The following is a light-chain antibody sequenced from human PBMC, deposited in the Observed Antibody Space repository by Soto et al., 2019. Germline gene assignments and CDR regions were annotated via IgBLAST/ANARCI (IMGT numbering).Light chain of an antibody. V-gene: IGLV2-11*01. CDR1: SSDVGAYNF. CDR2: DVT. Sequence: QSALTQPRSVSGSPGQSVTISCTGTSSDVGAYNFVSWYQQHPGKAPKLIIYDVTKWPSGVPARFSGSKSGNTASLTISGLQADDEADYYCCSYAGSYTHVFGTGTMLTVL. J-gene: IGLJ1*01. CDR3: CSYAGSYTHV.